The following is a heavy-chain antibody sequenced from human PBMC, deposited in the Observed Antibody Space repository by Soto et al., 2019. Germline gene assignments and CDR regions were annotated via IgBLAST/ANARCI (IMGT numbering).Heavy chain of an antibody. CDR1: GFTFSSYW. Sequence: PGGSLRLSCAASGFTFSSYWMHWVRQAPGKGLVWVSRINSDGSSTSYADSVKGRFTISRDNAKNTLYLQMNSLRAEDTAVYYCARAGINPGLWLLSYYYYYMDVWGKGTTVTGSS. CDR2: INSDGSST. D-gene: IGHD5-18*01. J-gene: IGHJ6*03. CDR3: ARAGINPGLWLLSYYYYYMDV. V-gene: IGHV3-74*01.